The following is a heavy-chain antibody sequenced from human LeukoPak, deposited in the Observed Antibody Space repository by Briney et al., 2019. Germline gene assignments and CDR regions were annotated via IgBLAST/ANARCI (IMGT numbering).Heavy chain of an antibody. D-gene: IGHD2-15*01. CDR3: ARDGDCSGGSCYSFDY. V-gene: IGHV1-18*01. Sequence: ASVKVSCKASGYTFTSYGISWVRQAPGQGLEWMGWISAYNGNTNYAQKFQGRVTITADESTSTAYMELSSLRSEDTAVYYCARDGDCSGGSCYSFDYWGQGTLVTVSS. CDR1: GYTFTSYG. CDR2: ISAYNGNT. J-gene: IGHJ4*02.